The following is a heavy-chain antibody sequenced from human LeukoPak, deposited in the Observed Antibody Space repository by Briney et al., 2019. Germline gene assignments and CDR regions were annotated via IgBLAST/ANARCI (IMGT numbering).Heavy chain of an antibody. CDR1: GSSLSALS. D-gene: IGHD6-6*01. V-gene: IGHV1-24*01. CDR2: FHPENDEI. CDR3: ARDKSSSSDIDY. Sequence: ASVKVSCTVSGSSLSALSMHWVRQSPPRGLEWLGGFHPENDEIIYAQNFQGRVTMTRDTSTSTVYMELSSLRSEDTAVYYCARDKSSSSDIDYWGQGTLVTVSS. J-gene: IGHJ4*02.